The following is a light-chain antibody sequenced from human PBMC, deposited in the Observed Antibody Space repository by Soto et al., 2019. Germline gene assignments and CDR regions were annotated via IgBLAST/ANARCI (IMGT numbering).Light chain of an antibody. CDR1: SSNIGAGYD. V-gene: IGLV1-40*01. CDR2: GNS. CDR3: QSYGSSLSGVV. J-gene: IGLJ2*01. Sequence: QSVLTQPPSVSGAPGQRVTISCTGSSSNIGAGYDVHWYQQLPGTAPKLLIYGNSNRPSGVPDRFSGSKSGTSASLAITGLQAEHEADYYCQSYGSSLSGVVFGGGTKVTVL.